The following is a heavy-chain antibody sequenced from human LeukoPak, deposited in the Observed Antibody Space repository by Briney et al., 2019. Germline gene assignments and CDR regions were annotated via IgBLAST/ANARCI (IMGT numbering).Heavy chain of an antibody. V-gene: IGHV3-48*04. D-gene: IGHD3-9*01. CDR2: ISSSSSTI. J-gene: IGHJ6*02. Sequence: PGGSLRLSCAASGFTFSSYSMNWVRQAPGKGLEWVSYISSSSSTIYYADSVKGRFTISRDNAKNSLYLQMNSLRAEDTAVYYCARDKFLVRYFDSPPSYGMDVWGQGTTVTVSS. CDR3: ARDKFLVRYFDSPPSYGMDV. CDR1: GFTFSSYS.